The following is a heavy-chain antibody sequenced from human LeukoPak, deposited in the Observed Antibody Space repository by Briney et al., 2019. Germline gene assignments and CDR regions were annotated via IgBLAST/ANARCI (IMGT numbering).Heavy chain of an antibody. D-gene: IGHD5-12*01. J-gene: IGHJ4*02. CDR1: GYTFTSDG. Sequence: PGASVKVSCKASGYTFTSDGISWVRQAPGQGLEWMGWANTADTNYAQKFQGRVTMTRDTSISTAYMELSRLRSDDTAVYYCARDYSGYPELWGFDYWGQGTLVTVSS. CDR2: ANTADT. CDR3: ARDYSGYPELWGFDY. V-gene: IGHV1-2*02.